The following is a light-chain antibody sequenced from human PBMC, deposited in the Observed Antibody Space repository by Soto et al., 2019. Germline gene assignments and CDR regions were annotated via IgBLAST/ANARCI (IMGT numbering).Light chain of an antibody. J-gene: IGLJ7*01. Sequence: QSALTQPASVSGSPGQSITVFCTGTSSDVGNYNLVSWYQHHPGEAPQLIVYEGNKRPSGVSNRFSGFKSGNTASLTISGLQAEDEADYYCCSYAGTDNFAVFGGGTQLTVL. CDR3: CSYAGTDNFAV. CDR1: SSDVGNYNL. V-gene: IGLV2-23*01. CDR2: EGN.